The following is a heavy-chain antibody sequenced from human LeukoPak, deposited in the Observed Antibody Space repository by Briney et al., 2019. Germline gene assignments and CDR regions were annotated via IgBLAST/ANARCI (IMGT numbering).Heavy chain of an antibody. CDR3: ARRSIAVAGTPFDY. D-gene: IGHD6-19*01. CDR1: GGSISSGGYY. J-gene: IGHJ4*02. CDR2: IYYSVST. Sequence: SETLSPTCTVSGGSISSGGYYWSWIRQPPGKGLEWIGYIYYSVSTYYNPSLNSRVTISVDPSKNQFSLKLSSVTAADTAVYYCARRSIAVAGTPFDYWGQGTLVTVSS. V-gene: IGHV4-30-4*08.